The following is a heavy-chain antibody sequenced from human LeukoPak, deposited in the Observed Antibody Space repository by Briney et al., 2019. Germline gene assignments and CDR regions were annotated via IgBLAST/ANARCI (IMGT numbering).Heavy chain of an antibody. V-gene: IGHV3-30*03. D-gene: IGHD5-24*01. CDR3: ARDQRPYYFYGLDV. J-gene: IGHJ6*02. CDR1: GFTFSSYG. CDR2: MSYDGSNR. Sequence: GGSLRLSCAASGFTFSSYGMHWVRQAPGKGLEWVAVMSYDGSNRYYADSVKGRFTISRDNSKNTLYLQMNSLTTEDTAVYYCARDQRPYYFYGLDVWGQGTTVTVS.